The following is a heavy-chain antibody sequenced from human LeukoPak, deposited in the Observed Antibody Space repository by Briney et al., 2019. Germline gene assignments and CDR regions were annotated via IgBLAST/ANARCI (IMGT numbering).Heavy chain of an antibody. CDR2: IIPIFGTA. CDR1: GGTFSSYA. Sequence: GASVKVSRKASGGTFSSYAISWVRQAPGQGLEWMGGIIPIFGTANYAQKFQGRVTITADESTSTAYMELSSLRSEDTALYYCARETSFGAGTNVYCGMDVWGKGTTVTVSS. J-gene: IGHJ6*04. V-gene: IGHV1-69*13. CDR3: ARETSFGAGTNVYCGMDV. D-gene: IGHD3-16*01.